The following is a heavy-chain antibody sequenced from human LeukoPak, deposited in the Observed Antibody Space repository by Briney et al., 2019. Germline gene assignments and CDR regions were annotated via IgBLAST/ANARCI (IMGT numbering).Heavy chain of an antibody. Sequence: PGGSLRPSCAASGFTFSSYAMSWVRQAPGKGLEWVSAISGSGGSTYYADSVKGRFTISRDNSKNTLYLQMNSLRAEDTAVYYCAKDTDYYYDSSGYSDYWGQGTLVTVSS. V-gene: IGHV3-23*01. CDR2: ISGSGGST. CDR1: GFTFSSYA. CDR3: AKDTDYYYDSSGYSDY. J-gene: IGHJ4*02. D-gene: IGHD3-22*01.